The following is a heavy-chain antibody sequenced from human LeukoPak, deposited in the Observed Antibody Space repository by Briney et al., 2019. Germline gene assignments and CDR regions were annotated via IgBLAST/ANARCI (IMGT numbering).Heavy chain of an antibody. CDR1: GYTFNTFD. Sequence: GASVKVSCKASGYTFNTFDINWVRQATGQRPEWMGWVNPYNDKTVYAPKFQGRVSISSNNSINTAYMEFSGLKSDDTAVYFCARGRRLRGVTSRPIYYYYYMDVWGGGTTVTVSS. CDR3: ARGRRLRGVTSRPIYYYYYMDV. D-gene: IGHD3-10*01. J-gene: IGHJ6*03. CDR2: VNPYNDKT. V-gene: IGHV1-8*03.